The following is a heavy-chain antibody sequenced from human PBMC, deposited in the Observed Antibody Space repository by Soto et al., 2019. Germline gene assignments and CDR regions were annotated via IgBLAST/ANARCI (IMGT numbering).Heavy chain of an antibody. V-gene: IGHV3-33*01. Sequence: QVQLVESGGGVVQPGRSLRLSCVASEFTFSSYGMHWVRQAPGKGLEWVAVIWYDGSNEYYADSVKGRFTISRDNSKNTLYLQMNSLSAEDTAVYYWARAGDGYNNYFDYWGQGTLVTGSS. J-gene: IGHJ4*02. CDR2: IWYDGSNE. D-gene: IGHD5-12*01. CDR3: ARAGDGYNNYFDY. CDR1: EFTFSSYG.